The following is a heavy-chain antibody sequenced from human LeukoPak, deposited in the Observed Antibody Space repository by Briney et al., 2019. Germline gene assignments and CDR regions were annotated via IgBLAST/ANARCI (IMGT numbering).Heavy chain of an antibody. D-gene: IGHD6-19*01. CDR3: ARALAVASYFDY. CDR2: IYSGGST. V-gene: IGHV3-53*01. J-gene: IGHJ4*02. Sequence: GGSLRLSCTASGFTVSSNYMSWVSQAPGKGLEWVSVIYSGGSTYYADSVKGRFTISRDNSKNTLYLQMNSPRAEDTAVYYCARALAVASYFDYWGQGTLVTVSS. CDR1: GFTVSSNY.